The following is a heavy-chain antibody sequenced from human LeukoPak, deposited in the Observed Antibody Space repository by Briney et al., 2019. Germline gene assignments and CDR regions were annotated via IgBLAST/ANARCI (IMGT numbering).Heavy chain of an antibody. D-gene: IGHD3-10*01. V-gene: IGHV4-59*01. CDR3: ARVGGADDAFDI. Sequence: PSETLSLTCTVSGGSISSYYWSWIRQPPGKGLEWIGYIYYSGSTNYNPSLRSRVTISVDTSKNQFSLKLSSVTAADTAVYYCARVGGADDAFDIWGQGTMVTVSS. J-gene: IGHJ3*02. CDR2: IYYSGST. CDR1: GGSISSYY.